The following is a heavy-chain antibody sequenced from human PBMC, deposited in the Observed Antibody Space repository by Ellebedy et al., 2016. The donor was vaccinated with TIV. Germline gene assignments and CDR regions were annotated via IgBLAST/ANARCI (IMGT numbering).Heavy chain of an antibody. CDR1: GGSISSSNW. CDR3: ARHLPYCSGGNCYSRNYGMDV. D-gene: IGHD2-15*01. Sequence: SETLSLXXAVSGGSISSSNWWRWVRQPPGKGLEWIGEIYHSGSTNYNPSLKSRVTISVDKSKNQFSLKLSSVTAADTAVYYCARHLPYCSGGNCYSRNYGMDVWGQGTTVTVSS. V-gene: IGHV4-4*02. J-gene: IGHJ6*02. CDR2: IYHSGST.